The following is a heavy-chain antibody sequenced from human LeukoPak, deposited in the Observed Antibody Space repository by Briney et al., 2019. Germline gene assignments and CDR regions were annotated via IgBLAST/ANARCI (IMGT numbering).Heavy chain of an antibody. CDR2: SGSGDST. Sequence: GGSLRLSCAASGFTFSSYAMSWVRLAPGKRLERVSSSGSGDSTYYTDSVKGRFTISRDNSKNTLYLQMSSLRTEDTAVYFCAKDRGGSSYTPIDYWGQGALVTVSS. CDR1: GFTFSSYA. J-gene: IGHJ4*02. CDR3: AKDRGGSSYTPIDY. D-gene: IGHD2-15*01. V-gene: IGHV3-23*01.